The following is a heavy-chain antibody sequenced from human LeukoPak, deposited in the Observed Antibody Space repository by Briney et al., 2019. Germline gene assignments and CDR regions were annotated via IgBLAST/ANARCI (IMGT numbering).Heavy chain of an antibody. CDR3: AKSGYDSSGYEFWKSFDY. Sequence: GGSLRLSCAASGFTFSSYAMSWVRQAPGKGLEWVSAISGSGGSTYYADSVKGRFTISRDNSKNTLYLQMNSLRAEDTAVYYCAKSGYDSSGYEFWKSFDYWGQGTLVTVSS. D-gene: IGHD3-22*01. CDR2: ISGSGGST. J-gene: IGHJ4*02. CDR1: GFTFSSYA. V-gene: IGHV3-23*01.